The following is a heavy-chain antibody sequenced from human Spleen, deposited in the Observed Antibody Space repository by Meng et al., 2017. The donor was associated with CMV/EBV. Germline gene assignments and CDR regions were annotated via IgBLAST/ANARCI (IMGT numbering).Heavy chain of an antibody. V-gene: IGHV4-34*01. CDR1: SFSDYY. Sequence: SFSDYYWSWIRQPPGKGLEWIGEINHDGSTNYSPSLKSRVTISVDTSKNEFSLKMNSVAAADTAVYYCARGGGSGVWQRLMNRNWFDPWGQGTLVTVSS. CDR2: INHDGST. CDR3: ARGGGSGVWQRLMNRNWFDP. D-gene: IGHD6-25*01. J-gene: IGHJ5*02.